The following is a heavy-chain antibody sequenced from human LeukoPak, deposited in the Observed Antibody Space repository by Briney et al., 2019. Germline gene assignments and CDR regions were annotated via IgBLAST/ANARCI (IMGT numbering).Heavy chain of an antibody. CDR2: ISRDGEST. J-gene: IGHJ4*02. CDR1: GFTFRSYA. CDR3: VKSDNIVGATYFDY. V-gene: IGHV3-64D*09. D-gene: IGHD1-26*01. Sequence: GGSLRLSCLASGFTFRSYAVHWARQAPGKGLEYISSISRDGESTYYADSVKGRFTISRDNSKNTLSLHMSSLQPDDTAVYYCVKSDNIVGATYFDYWGQGTLVTVSS.